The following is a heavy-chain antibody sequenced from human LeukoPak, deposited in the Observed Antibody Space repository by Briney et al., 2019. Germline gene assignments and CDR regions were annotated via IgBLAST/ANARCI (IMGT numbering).Heavy chain of an antibody. D-gene: IGHD3-10*01. J-gene: IGHJ3*01. Sequence: GGSLTLSCAASGFSFSTYDMNWVRQAPGKGLEWVSSISSRSSYIYYADSLKGRLTISRDNAKNSLYLQMNSLRVEDTAVYYCARAPVRGAFDLWGQGTMVTVSS. V-gene: IGHV3-21*01. CDR1: GFSFSTYD. CDR3: ARAPVRGAFDL. CDR2: ISSRSSYI.